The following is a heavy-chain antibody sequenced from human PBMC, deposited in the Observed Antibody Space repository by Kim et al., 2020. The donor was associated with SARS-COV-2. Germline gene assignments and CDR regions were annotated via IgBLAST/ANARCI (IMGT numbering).Heavy chain of an antibody. V-gene: IGHV3-33*01. CDR1: GFTFSSYG. J-gene: IGHJ3*02. D-gene: IGHD3-9*01. Sequence: GGSLRLSCAASGFTFSSYGMHWVRQAPGKGLEWVAVIWYDGSNKYYADSVKGRFTISRDNSKNTLYLQMNSLRAEDTAVYYCAREDQYYDILTGYVAGAFDIWGQGTMVTVSS. CDR3: AREDQYYDILTGYVAGAFDI. CDR2: IWYDGSNK.